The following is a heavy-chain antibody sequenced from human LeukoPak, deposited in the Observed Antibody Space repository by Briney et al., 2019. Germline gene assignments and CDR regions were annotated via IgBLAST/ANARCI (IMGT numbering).Heavy chain of an antibody. D-gene: IGHD5-12*01. CDR1: GYIFTSYV. J-gene: IGHJ6*03. CDR2: MNPNSGNT. V-gene: IGHV1-8*01. Sequence: GASVKVSCKASGYIFTSYVINWVRQATGQGLEWMGWMNPNSGNTGYAQKFQGRVTMTRNTSISTAYMELSSLRSEDTAVYYCARGVRYSGYVRPTYYYYYYMDVWGKGTTVTVSS. CDR3: ARGVRYSGYVRPTYYYYYYMDV.